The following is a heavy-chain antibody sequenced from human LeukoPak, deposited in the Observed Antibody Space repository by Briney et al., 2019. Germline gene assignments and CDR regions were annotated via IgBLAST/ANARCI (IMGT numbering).Heavy chain of an antibody. CDR3: ALRGAAVYYYYYMDV. V-gene: IGHV3-30*04. Sequence: GGSLRLSCAASGFTFNSYTMNWVRQAPGKGLEWVAVISYDGSNKYYADSVKGRFTISRDNSKNTLYLQMNSLRTEDTAVYYCALRGAAVYYYYYMDVWGKGTTVTVSS. J-gene: IGHJ6*03. CDR2: ISYDGSNK. CDR1: GFTFNSYT.